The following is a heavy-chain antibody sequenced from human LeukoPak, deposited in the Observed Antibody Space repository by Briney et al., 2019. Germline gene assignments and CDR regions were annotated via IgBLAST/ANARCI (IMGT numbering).Heavy chain of an antibody. V-gene: IGHV3-30*04. D-gene: IGHD2-2*01. Sequence: QVQLVESGGGVVQPGRSLRLSCAASGFTFSSYAMHWVRQAPGKGLEWVAVISYDGSNKYYADSVKGRFTISRDNSKNTLYLQMNCLRAEDTAAYYCARGDGYQLPLLDYWGQGTLVTVSS. CDR2: ISYDGSNK. CDR1: GFTFSSYA. J-gene: IGHJ4*02. CDR3: ARGDGYQLPLLDY.